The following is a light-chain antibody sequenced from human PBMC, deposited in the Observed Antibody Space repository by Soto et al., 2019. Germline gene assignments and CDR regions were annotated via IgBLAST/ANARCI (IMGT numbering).Light chain of an antibody. CDR3: QQYNTWLWT. V-gene: IGKV3-15*01. CDR2: GAS. CDR1: QSINAN. Sequence: EVVMTQSPATLSLSPGERVTLSCRASQSINANLAGYQQQHGQHPSRLIHGASTRATGIPARFSGSGFGTEFIPAISSRQSEDFAVYYCQQYNTWLWTFGQGTNVELQ. J-gene: IGKJ1*01.